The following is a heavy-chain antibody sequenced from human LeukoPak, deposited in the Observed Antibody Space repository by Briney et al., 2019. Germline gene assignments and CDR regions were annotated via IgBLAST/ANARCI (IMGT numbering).Heavy chain of an antibody. CDR2: INAGHGNT. Sequence: GASVKVSCKPSGYHFTSYAMHWVRQAPGQRLEWVGWINAGHGNTRSSEKFQDRVTISKDTSATTVYMELSSLRSEDTAVYYCARDSGSGNNDYWGQGTLVTVSS. CDR1: GYHFTSYA. D-gene: IGHD1-26*01. CDR3: ARDSGSGNNDY. J-gene: IGHJ4*02. V-gene: IGHV1-3*01.